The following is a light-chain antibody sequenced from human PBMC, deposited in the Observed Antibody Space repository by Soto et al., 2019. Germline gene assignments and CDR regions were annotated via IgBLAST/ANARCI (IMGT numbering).Light chain of an antibody. CDR3: QQCFSLPPT. V-gene: IGKV1-39*01. J-gene: IGKJ1*01. Sequence: DLQMTQSPSTLSASVGDRVIITCRASQSISNHLNWYQQKPGKAPKLLIYAASNLQRGVPSRFSGSGSGTEFTLTISNLQPDDFAVYYCQQCFSLPPTFGHGTKVDIK. CDR1: QSISNH. CDR2: AAS.